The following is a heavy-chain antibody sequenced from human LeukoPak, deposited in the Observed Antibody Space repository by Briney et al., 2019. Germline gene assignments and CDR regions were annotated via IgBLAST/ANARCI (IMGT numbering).Heavy chain of an antibody. CDR1: GFTFSSYA. D-gene: IGHD1-26*01. CDR2: ISGSGGST. CDR3: VRDIGGGRPPLDC. V-gene: IGHV3-23*01. Sequence: GGSLRLSCAASGFTFSSYAMSWVRQAPGKGLEWVSAISGSGGSTYYADSVRGRFTISRDNSKNTLYLQMNSLRAEDTAVYFCVRDIGGGRPPLDCWGQGTLVTVSS. J-gene: IGHJ4*02.